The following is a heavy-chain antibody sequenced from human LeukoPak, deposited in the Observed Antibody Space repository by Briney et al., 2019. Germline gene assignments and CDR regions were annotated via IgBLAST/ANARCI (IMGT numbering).Heavy chain of an antibody. CDR2: ISGSGGST. D-gene: IGHD3-22*01. CDR1: GFTFSSYA. J-gene: IGHJ4*02. V-gene: IGHV3-23*01. CDR3: AKTLTYYYDSSGYYILDY. Sequence: PGGSLRLSCAASGFTFSSYAMSWVRQAPGKGLEWASAISGSGGSTYYADSVKGRFTISRDNSKNTLYLQMNSLRAEDTAVYYCAKTLTYYYDSSGYYILDYWGQGTLVTVSS.